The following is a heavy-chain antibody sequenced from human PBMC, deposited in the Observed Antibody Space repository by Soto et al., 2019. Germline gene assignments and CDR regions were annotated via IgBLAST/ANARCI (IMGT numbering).Heavy chain of an antibody. CDR3: ANFKAMVTEYYYGMDV. V-gene: IGHV3-30*18. D-gene: IGHD5-18*01. CDR1: GFTFSSYG. CDR2: ISYDGSNK. J-gene: IGHJ6*02. Sequence: GGSLRLSCAASGFTFSSYGMHWVRQAPGKGLEWVAVISYDGSNKYYADSVKGRFTISRDNSKNTLYLQMNSLRAEDTAVYYCANFKAMVTEYYYGMDVWDQGTTVTVSS.